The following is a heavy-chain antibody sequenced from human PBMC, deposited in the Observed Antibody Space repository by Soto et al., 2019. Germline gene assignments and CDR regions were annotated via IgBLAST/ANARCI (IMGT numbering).Heavy chain of an antibody. CDR2: IWYDGSNK. V-gene: IGHV3-33*06. Sequence: QVQLVESGGGVVQPGRSLRLSCAASGFTFSSYGMHWVRQAPGKGLEWMAVIWYDGSNKYYADSVKGRFTISRDNSKNTLYLQMTSLRAEDAAVYFCAKDFAQLGNDYWGQGTLVTVSS. CDR1: GFTFSSYG. J-gene: IGHJ4*02. CDR3: AKDFAQLGNDY. D-gene: IGHD6-13*01.